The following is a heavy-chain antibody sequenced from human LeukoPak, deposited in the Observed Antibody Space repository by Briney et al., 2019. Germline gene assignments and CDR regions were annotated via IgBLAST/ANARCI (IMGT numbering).Heavy chain of an antibody. CDR2: LNPSTGGT. J-gene: IGHJ6*03. D-gene: IGHD3-10*01. Sequence: ASVKVSCKASGYTFTAYYMHWVRQAPGQGLEWMGWLNPSTGGTIYAQKFQGRVTMTRATSTTTAYMELTSLRSDDTAVYYCARMVEKRAGRFYHYYMDVWGKGTTVIVSS. CDR1: GYTFTAYY. V-gene: IGHV1-2*02. CDR3: ARMVEKRAGRFYHYYMDV.